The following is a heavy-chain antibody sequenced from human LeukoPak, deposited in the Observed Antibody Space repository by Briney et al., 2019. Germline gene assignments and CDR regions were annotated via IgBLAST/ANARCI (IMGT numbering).Heavy chain of an antibody. V-gene: IGHV3-7*01. Sequence: PGGSLRLSCAASGFTFSHFWMSWVRQAPGKGLEWVAYINKTGSETYYVDSVKGRFTITRDNTRNSLFLQMYSLRAEDTAVYFCAREDVYCSGGNCYSYFDSWGQGTLVTVSS. CDR2: INKTGSET. D-gene: IGHD2-15*01. CDR1: GFTFSHFW. CDR3: AREDVYCSGGNCYSYFDS. J-gene: IGHJ4*02.